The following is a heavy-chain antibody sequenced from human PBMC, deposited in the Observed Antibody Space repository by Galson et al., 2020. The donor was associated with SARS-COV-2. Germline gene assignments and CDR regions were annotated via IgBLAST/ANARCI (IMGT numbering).Heavy chain of an antibody. D-gene: IGHD4-17*01. CDR1: GFILSDYY. CDR3: VRDAYGLDY. CDR2: VTHRAARYTT. Sequence: GRSLRLSCDASGFILSDYYMHRVRQAPGKGLEWVGRVTHRAARYTTDNAASVRGRFTILRDDSRNSLYLQMNSLKTEDTAVYYCVRDAYGLDYWGRGTLVSVSS. V-gene: IGHV3-72*01. J-gene: IGHJ4*02.